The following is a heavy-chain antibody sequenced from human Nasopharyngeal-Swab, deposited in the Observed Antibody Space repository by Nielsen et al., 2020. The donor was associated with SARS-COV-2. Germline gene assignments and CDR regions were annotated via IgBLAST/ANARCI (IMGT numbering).Heavy chain of an antibody. CDR1: GFTFSSYA. J-gene: IGHJ6*02. D-gene: IGHD6-19*01. CDR2: ISGSGGST. V-gene: IGHV3-23*01. CDR3: AKGGSAEWLAFSYYGMDV. Sequence: GGSLRLSCAASGFTFSSYAMSWVRQAPGKGLEWVSAISGSGGSTYYADSVKGRFTISRDNSKNTLYLQMNSLRAEDTAVYYCAKGGSAEWLAFSYYGMDVWGQGTTGTVSS.